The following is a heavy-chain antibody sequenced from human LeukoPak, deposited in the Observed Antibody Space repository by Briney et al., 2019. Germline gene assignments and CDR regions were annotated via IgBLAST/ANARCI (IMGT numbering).Heavy chain of an antibody. D-gene: IGHD6-19*01. J-gene: IGHJ4*02. Sequence: PGGSLRLSCAASGFIVSGTYMTWVRRAPGKGLECVSVIYSGGDTYYTDSVKGRFSVSRDNSKNTLYLQMNSLRAEDTAVYYCAREHLGVAAADYWGQGTLVTVSS. V-gene: IGHV3-53*01. CDR3: AREHLGVAAADY. CDR1: GFIVSGTY. CDR2: IYSGGDT.